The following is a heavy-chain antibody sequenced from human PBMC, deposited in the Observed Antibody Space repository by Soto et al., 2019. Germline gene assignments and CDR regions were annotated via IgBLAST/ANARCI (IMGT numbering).Heavy chain of an antibody. V-gene: IGHV3-48*03. D-gene: IGHD6-13*01. CDR1: GFTFSTYE. CDR2: ISRSGSTI. Sequence: EVQLVESGGGLVQPGGSLRLSCAASGFTFSTYEMNWFRQAPGKGLEWVSDISRSGSTIYYADSVNGRFTISRDNSKNCLYLKMNSLRAEDTAVYYCAIDQAAGSFFPYYYGMGVWVQVTTVTVSS. J-gene: IGHJ6*02. CDR3: AIDQAAGSFFPYYYGMGV.